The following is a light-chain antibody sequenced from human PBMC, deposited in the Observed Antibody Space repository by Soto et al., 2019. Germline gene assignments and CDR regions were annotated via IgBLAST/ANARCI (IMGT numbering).Light chain of an antibody. CDR1: QSISSY. Sequence: DIQMTQSPSSLSASVGDRVTITCRASQSISSYLNWYQQKPAKAPMLLIYAASSLQSGVPSRFSGSGSVTDFTLTIRSRQPEDFSTYYCQQSYSTPHTFGGATKVDVK. J-gene: IGKJ4*01. V-gene: IGKV1-39*01. CDR3: QQSYSTPHT. CDR2: AAS.